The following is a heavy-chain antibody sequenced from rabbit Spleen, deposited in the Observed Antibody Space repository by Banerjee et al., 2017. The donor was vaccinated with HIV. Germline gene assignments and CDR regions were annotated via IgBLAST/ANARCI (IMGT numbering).Heavy chain of an antibody. J-gene: IGHJ6*01. D-gene: IGHD2-1*01. CDR1: GIDFSTYYV. CDR2: IGIGGAVGT. Sequence: QEQLVETGGGLVQPGGSLTLSCKASGIDFSTYYVNWVRQAPGKGLEWIGCIGIGGAVGTYYASWAKGRFIMSRTSSTKVTLQMTSLTAADTATYFCSRGAWSDDCMNLWGPGTLVTVS. V-gene: IGHV1S45*01. CDR3: SRGAWSDDCMNL.